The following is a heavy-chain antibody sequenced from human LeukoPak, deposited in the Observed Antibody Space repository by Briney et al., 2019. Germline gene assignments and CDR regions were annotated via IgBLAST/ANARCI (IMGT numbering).Heavy chain of an antibody. Sequence: PSETLSLTCTVSGGSISSYYWSWIRQPAGKGLEWIGRIYTSGSTNYNPSLKSRVTISVDTSKNQFSLKLSSVTAADTAVYYCALKYCSSTSCYIESDAFDIWGQGTMVTVSS. V-gene: IGHV4-4*07. CDR3: ALKYCSSTSCYIESDAFDI. CDR2: IYTSGST. J-gene: IGHJ3*02. CDR1: GGSISSYY. D-gene: IGHD2-2*02.